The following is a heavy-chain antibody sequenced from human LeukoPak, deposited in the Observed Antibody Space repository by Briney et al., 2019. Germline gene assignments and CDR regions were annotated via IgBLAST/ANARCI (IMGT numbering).Heavy chain of an antibody. CDR1: GGSISSSIYY. V-gene: IGHV4-39*07. CDR2: VFYNGAT. CDR3: ARGLSGSSWSYYYYFYLDV. J-gene: IGHJ6*03. Sequence: PSETLSLTCIVSGGSISSSIYYWAWVRQPPGKGLEWIGTVFYNGATQYSPSLRSRVTISIDTSTNQFSLKLPSVTAADTALYYCARGLSGSSWSYYYYFYLDVWGKGTTVTVSS. D-gene: IGHD6-13*01.